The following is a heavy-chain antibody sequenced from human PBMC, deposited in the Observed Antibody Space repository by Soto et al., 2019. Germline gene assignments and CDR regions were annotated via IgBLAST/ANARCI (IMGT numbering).Heavy chain of an antibody. Sequence: SSETLSLTCTVSGGSISTYYWSWIRQPPGKGLEWIGYIYYSGSTNYNPSLKSRVTISVDTSKNQVVLTMTNMDPMDTATYFCAHSQRGPRDFWGPGILVTVSS. CDR3: AHSQRGPRDF. D-gene: IGHD5-12*01. V-gene: IGHV4-59*01. J-gene: IGHJ4*02. CDR1: GGSISTYY. CDR2: IYYSGST.